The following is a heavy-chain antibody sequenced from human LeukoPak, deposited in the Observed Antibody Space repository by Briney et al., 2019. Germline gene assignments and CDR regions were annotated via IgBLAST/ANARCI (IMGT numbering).Heavy chain of an antibody. D-gene: IGHD3-10*01. Sequence: ASVKVSCKPSGYSFSTFGISWVRQAPGQGLEWMGWISVYNCDTKYAQNFQGRVTMSTDTSTSTAYMELRSLRFDDTAVYYCAIDGGLYYGSGTFVGVWGQGTLVTVSS. CDR1: GYSFSTFG. CDR3: AIDGGLYYGSGTFVGV. J-gene: IGHJ4*02. V-gene: IGHV1-18*01. CDR2: ISVYNCDT.